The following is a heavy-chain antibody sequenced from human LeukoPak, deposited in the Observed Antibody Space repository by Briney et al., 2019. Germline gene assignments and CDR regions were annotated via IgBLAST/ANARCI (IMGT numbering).Heavy chain of an antibody. CDR1: GFTFNNYN. CDR2: ITSSGTYI. V-gene: IGHV3-21*04. CDR3: ATYRQVLLPFES. Sequence: PGGSLRLSCATSGFTFNNYNMNWVRQAPGRALEWVSSITSSGTYIFYADSVKGRFTISRDNSKSTLSLQMNSLRAEDTAIYYCATYRQVLLPFESWGQGTLVTVSS. D-gene: IGHD2-8*02. J-gene: IGHJ4*02.